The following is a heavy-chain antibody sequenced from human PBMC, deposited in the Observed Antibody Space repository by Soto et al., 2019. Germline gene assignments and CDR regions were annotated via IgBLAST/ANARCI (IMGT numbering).Heavy chain of an antibody. V-gene: IGHV1-2*02. Sequence: QVQLVQSGAEVKKPGASVKVSCKASGDTFTANYIHWVRQAPGQGFEWMGWINPKRGGTNYPPKFQGRVTMTRDTSLSTAYMTLTRLTSDDTAVYYWARDLAKVGGSAGFDYGGQGTLVTVSS. CDR3: ARDLAKVGGSAGFDY. CDR1: GDTFTANY. D-gene: IGHD1-26*01. J-gene: IGHJ4*02. CDR2: INPKRGGT.